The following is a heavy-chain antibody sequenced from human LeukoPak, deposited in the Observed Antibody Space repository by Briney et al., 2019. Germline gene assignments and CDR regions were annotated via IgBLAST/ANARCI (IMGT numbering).Heavy chain of an antibody. CDR2: IRPNSGDT. J-gene: IGHJ4*02. CDR1: GYTFNGYY. V-gene: IGHV1-2*04. D-gene: IGHD2-2*01. Sequence: SVTLSCKASGYTFNGYYMHWVRHAARRGLEWMGLIRPNSGDTNYAQKFQGWVTMTRDTSISTAYMELSRLRSDDTAVYYCARSAGGYCSSTSCLVYYFDYWGQGTLVTVSS. CDR3: ARSAGGYCSSTSCLVYYFDY.